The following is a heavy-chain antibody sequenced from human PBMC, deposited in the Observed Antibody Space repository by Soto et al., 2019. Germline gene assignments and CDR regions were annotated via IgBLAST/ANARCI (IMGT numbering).Heavy chain of an antibody. CDR1: GGSFTSNNW. V-gene: IGHV4-4*02. J-gene: IGHJ4*02. Sequence: QVQLQESGPGLVKPSGTLSLTCAVSGGSFTSNNWWTWVRQPPGQGLEWIGEIYRTGSSNYNPSPKSRVNISLDKSANQFSLKVTSLTAADTAVYYCASRDPGTSVDYWGQGTLVTVSS. CDR3: ASRDPGTSVDY. CDR2: IYRTGSS. D-gene: IGHD1-7*01.